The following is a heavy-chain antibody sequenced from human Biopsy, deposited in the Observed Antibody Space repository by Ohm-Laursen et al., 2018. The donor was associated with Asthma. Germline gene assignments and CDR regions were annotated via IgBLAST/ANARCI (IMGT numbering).Heavy chain of an antibody. CDR3: ARQSGQDYGDSSGFDI. J-gene: IGHJ3*02. CDR2: VSSDGHNK. CDR1: GFSGLTFRDFG. V-gene: IGHV3-30*03. D-gene: IGHD3-22*01. Sequence: SLRLSCTASGFSGLTFRDFGMHWARQGPGKGLEWVALVSSDGHNKYYEDSVKGRFTISRDNSRNRLYLQINRLTVEDSAVYFCARQSGQDYGDSSGFDIWGQGTKVAVSS.